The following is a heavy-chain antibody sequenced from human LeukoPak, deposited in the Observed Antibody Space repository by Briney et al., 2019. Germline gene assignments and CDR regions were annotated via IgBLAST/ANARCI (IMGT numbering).Heavy chain of an antibody. D-gene: IGHD1-26*01. CDR1: GFTFSSYS. Sequence: PGRSLRLSCAASGFTFSSYSMNWVRQAPGKGLEWVSSISSSSSYIYYADSVKGRFTISRDNAKNSLYLQMNSLRAEDTAVYYCARDCPHGSYSCAADYWGQGTLVTVSS. J-gene: IGHJ4*02. V-gene: IGHV3-21*01. CDR2: ISSSSSYI. CDR3: ARDCPHGSYSCAADY.